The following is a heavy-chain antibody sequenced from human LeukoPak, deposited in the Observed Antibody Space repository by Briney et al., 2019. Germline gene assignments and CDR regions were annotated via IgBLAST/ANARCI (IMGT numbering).Heavy chain of an antibody. J-gene: IGHJ4*02. D-gene: IGHD3-3*01. Sequence: PSETLSLTCTVSGGSISSSSYYWGWIRQPPGKGLEWIGSIYYSGSTYYNPSLKSRVIISVDTSKNQFSLKLSSVTAADTAVYYCARVVPPRPRGYYDFWSGLFDYWGQGTLVTVSS. CDR2: IYYSGST. V-gene: IGHV4-39*07. CDR3: ARVVPPRPRGYYDFWSGLFDY. CDR1: GGSISSSSYY.